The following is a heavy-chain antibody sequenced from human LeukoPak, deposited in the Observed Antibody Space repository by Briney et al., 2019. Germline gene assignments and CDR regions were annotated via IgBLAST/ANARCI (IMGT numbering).Heavy chain of an antibody. V-gene: IGHV4-34*01. CDR1: GGSFSGYY. D-gene: IGHD3-10*01. CDR3: ARQWYYYGSGTPPHDPKQPYDAFDI. Sequence: SETLSLTCAVYGGSFSGYYWSWIRQPPGKGLEWIGEINHSGSTNYNPSLKSRVTISVDTSKNQFSLKLSSVTAADTAVYYCARQWYYYGSGTPPHDPKQPYDAFDIWGQGTMVTVSS. J-gene: IGHJ3*02. CDR2: INHSGST.